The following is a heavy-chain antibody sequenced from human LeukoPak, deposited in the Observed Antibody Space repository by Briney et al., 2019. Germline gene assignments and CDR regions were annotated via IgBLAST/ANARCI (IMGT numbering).Heavy chain of an antibody. CDR1: GGSISRYY. Sequence: PSETLSLTCTVSGGSISRYYWSWIRQPPGKGLEYIGYASYRGSNNYNPSLKSRVTISVDTSKNQFFVILSSMTAADTAVYFCARSPDPRGYSGYHFDFWGQGTLVTVS. V-gene: IGHV4-59*01. D-gene: IGHD5-12*01. CDR3: ARSPDPRGYSGYHFDF. J-gene: IGHJ4*02. CDR2: ASYRGSN.